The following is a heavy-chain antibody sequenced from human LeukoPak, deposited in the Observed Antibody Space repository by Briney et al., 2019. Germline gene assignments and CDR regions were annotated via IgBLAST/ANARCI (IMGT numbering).Heavy chain of an antibody. CDR2: INPKSGGT. CDR3: APSGGTTYDFYMWYFDY. Sequence: ASVKLSCKASGYTFTVYYMHWVRQAPGHGLEWMGWINPKSGGTNYAQKFQGRVTMTRDTSISTAYTELSRLRSDDTAVYYCAPSGGTTYDFYMWYFDYWGRGTLVTVSS. J-gene: IGHJ4*02. D-gene: IGHD1-1*01. CDR1: GYTFTVYY. V-gene: IGHV1-2*02.